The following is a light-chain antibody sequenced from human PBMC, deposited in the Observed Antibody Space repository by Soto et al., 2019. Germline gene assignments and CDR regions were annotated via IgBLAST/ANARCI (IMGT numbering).Light chain of an antibody. J-gene: IGKJ1*01. CDR3: QQYNNWPPTWT. CDR2: GVS. V-gene: IGKV3-15*01. Sequence: ELLMTQSPATLSVSPGERATLSCRASQSVSSNLAWYQQKPGQAPRLLIYGVSTRATDIPARFSGSGSGTEFTLTISSLQSEDFAVYYCQQYNNWPPTWTFGQGTKVDIK. CDR1: QSVSSN.